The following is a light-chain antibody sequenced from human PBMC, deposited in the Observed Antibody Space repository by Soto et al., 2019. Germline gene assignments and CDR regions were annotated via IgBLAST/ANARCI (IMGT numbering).Light chain of an antibody. CDR3: VTWDSSLSAYV. V-gene: IGLV1-51*01. J-gene: IGLJ1*01. CDR2: DNN. Sequence: QSVLTQPPSVSAAPGQKVTISCSGGSSTIGNNYVSWYKQLPGTAPQLLIFDNNRRPSGIPDRISGSKSGSSATLGITGLQTGDEADYYCVTWDSSLSAYVFGIGTKVTVL. CDR1: SSTIGNNY.